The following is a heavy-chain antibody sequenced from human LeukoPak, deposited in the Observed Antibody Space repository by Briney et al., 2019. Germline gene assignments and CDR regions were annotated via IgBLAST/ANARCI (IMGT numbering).Heavy chain of an antibody. CDR3: ARYKVAAAATALDY. CDR1: GGSISSYY. CDR2: IYYSGST. J-gene: IGHJ4*02. D-gene: IGHD6-13*01. Sequence: SETLSLTCTVSGGSISSYYWSWIRQPPGKGLEWIGYIYYSGSTNYNPSLKSRVTISVDTSKNQFSLKLSSVTAADTAVYYCARYKVAAAATALDYWGQGTLVTVSS. V-gene: IGHV4-59*01.